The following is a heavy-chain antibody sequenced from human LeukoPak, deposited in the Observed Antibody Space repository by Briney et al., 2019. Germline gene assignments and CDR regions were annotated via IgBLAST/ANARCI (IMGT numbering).Heavy chain of an antibody. CDR1: GFTFSNAW. J-gene: IGHJ4*02. D-gene: IGHD5-18*01. CDR3: TTDRGIQLWYLGY. V-gene: IGHV3-15*01. CDR2: IKSKTDGGTT. Sequence: GGSLRLSCAASGFTFSNAWMSWVRQAPGKGLEWVGRIKSKTDGGTTDYAAPVKGRITISRDDSKSTLYLQMNSLKTEDTAVYYCTTDRGIQLWYLGYWGQGTLVTVSS.